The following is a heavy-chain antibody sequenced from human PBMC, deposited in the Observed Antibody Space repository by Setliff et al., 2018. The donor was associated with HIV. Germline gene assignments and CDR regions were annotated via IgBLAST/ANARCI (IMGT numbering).Heavy chain of an antibody. J-gene: IGHJ4*02. D-gene: IGHD4-17*01. CDR3: TTALFYGDYELDY. Sequence: ASVKVSCKASGYTFTSYYIHWVRQAPGQGLEWMGVIHPSSGSTSYAQSFQDRVTMTRDTSTSTVYMELSSLKTEDTAVYYCTTALFYGDYELDYWGQGTLVTVSS. V-gene: IGHV1-46*01. CDR1: GYTFTSYY. CDR2: IHPSSGST.